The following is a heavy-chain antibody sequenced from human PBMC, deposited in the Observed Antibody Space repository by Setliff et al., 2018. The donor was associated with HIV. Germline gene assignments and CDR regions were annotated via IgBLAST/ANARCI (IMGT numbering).Heavy chain of an antibody. Sequence: SETLSLTCAVYGGSFSNYYWSWIRQLPGKGLEWIGEINHSGSTNYNPSLKSRVTMSVDTSKNQFSLKLNSVTAADTAVYYCARYVAYDEDDFDIWGQGTMVTVSS. CDR2: INHSGST. CDR3: ARYVAYDEDDFDI. CDR1: GGSFSNYY. J-gene: IGHJ3*02. V-gene: IGHV4-34*01. D-gene: IGHD3-16*01.